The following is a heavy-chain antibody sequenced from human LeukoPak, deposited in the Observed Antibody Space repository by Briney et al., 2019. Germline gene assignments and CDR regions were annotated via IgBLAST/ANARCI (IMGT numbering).Heavy chain of an antibody. CDR3: TSWGSSSGWSITLFDY. CDR1: GYTFTRYD. CDR2: MNPNSGNT. J-gene: IGHJ4*02. V-gene: IGHV1-8*01. D-gene: IGHD6-19*01. Sequence: ASVKVSCKASGYTFTRYDINWVRQATGRGLEWMGWMNPNSGNTGYAQKFQGRVTMTRNTSISTAYMELSSLRSEDTAVYYCTSWGSSSGWSITLFDYWGQGTLVTVSS.